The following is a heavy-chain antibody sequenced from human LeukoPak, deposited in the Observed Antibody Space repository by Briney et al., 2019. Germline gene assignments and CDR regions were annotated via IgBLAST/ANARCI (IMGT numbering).Heavy chain of an antibody. CDR2: ISGSRGTT. V-gene: IGHV3-23*01. CDR3: ANDRRGLYSGYDRTSDY. D-gene: IGHD5-12*01. Sequence: GGSLRLSCAASGFTFSSFAMTWVRQAPGKGLEWVSAISGSRGTTYYADSVKGRFTISRDNSKNTLYLQMSSLRAEDTAVYYCANDRRGLYSGYDRTSDYWGQGTLVTVSS. CDR1: GFTFSSFA. J-gene: IGHJ4*02.